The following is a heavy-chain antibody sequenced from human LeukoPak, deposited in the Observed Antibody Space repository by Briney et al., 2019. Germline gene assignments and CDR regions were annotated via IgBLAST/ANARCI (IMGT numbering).Heavy chain of an antibody. V-gene: IGHV3-33*01. CDR1: GFTFSSYG. Sequence: GSLRLSCAASGFTFSSYGMHWVRQAPGKGLEWVAVIWYDGSNKYYADSVKGRFTISRDNSKNTLYLQMNSLRAEDTAVYYCARRKHGGSLDYWGQGTLVTVSS. CDR3: ARRKHGGSLDY. CDR2: IWYDGSNK. J-gene: IGHJ4*02. D-gene: IGHD6-13*01.